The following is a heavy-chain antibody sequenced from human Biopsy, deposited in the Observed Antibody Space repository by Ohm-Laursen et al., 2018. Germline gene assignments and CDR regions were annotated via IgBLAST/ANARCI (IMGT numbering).Heavy chain of an antibody. CDR1: GGSFSGYY. CDR2: INHSGST. Sequence: SDTLSLTCAVYGGSFSGYYWSWIRQPPGKGLERIGEINHSGSTNYNPSLKNRANISVDTPKNQFPLNLSSVTAADTAVYYCARGRLRAVARFDYWGQGTLVTVSS. CDR3: ARGRLRAVARFDY. V-gene: IGHV4-34*01. J-gene: IGHJ4*02. D-gene: IGHD6-19*01.